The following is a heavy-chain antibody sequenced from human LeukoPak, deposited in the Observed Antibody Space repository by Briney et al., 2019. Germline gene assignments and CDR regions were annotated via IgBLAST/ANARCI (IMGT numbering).Heavy chain of an antibody. D-gene: IGHD3-10*01. CDR3: TRWSLLWFGELFDY. CDR2: IRSKAYGGTT. CDR1: GFTFSSYG. J-gene: IGHJ4*02. V-gene: IGHV3-49*04. Sequence: PGRSLRLSCAASGFTFSSYGMHWVRQAPGKGLEWVGFIRSKAYGGTTEYAASVKGRFTISRDDSKSIAYLQMNSLKTEDTAVYYCTRWSLLWFGELFDYWGQGTLVTVSS.